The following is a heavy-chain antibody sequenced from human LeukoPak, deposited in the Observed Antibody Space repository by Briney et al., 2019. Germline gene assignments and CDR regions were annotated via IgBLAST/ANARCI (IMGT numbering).Heavy chain of an antibody. CDR2: IYYSGST. CDR3: AGAYYYVSGSYSNNWFDP. J-gene: IGHJ5*02. V-gene: IGHV4-31*03. D-gene: IGHD3-10*01. Sequence: SQTLSLTCTVSGGSISSSNYYWSWIRHHPGKGLEWIGFIYYSGSTYYNPSLQSRVNISGDTSENQFSLRLSSVTAADTAVYYCAGAYYYVSGSYSNNWFDPWGQGTLVTVSS. CDR1: GGSISSSNYY.